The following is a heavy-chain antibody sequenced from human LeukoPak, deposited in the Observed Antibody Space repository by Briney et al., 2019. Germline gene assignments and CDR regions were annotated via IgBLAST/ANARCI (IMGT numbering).Heavy chain of an antibody. J-gene: IGHJ4*02. D-gene: IGHD4-17*01. CDR1: GGSMNINNYY. V-gene: IGHV4-39*07. CDR2: IYYTGTT. Sequence: TSETLSLTCTVFGGSMNINNYYWAWIRQPPGKGLEWIGSIYYTGTTYYNPSLNYRVTISVDTSKNQFSLRLTSVTAADTAVYYCARGPGDFDYWGQGTLVTVSS. CDR3: ARGPGDFDY.